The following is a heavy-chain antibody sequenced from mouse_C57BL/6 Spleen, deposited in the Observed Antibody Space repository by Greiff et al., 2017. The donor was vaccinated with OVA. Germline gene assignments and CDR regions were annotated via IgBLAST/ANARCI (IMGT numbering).Heavy chain of an antibody. D-gene: IGHD1-1*01. CDR2: IDPSDSET. J-gene: IGHJ2*01. CDR1: GYTFTSYW. Sequence: QVQLKQPGAELVRPGSSVKLSCKASGYTFTSYWMHWVKQRPIQGLEWIGNIDPSDSETHYNQKFKDKATLTVDKSSSTAYMQLSSLTSEDSAVDYCARSRDYGSSYVDYWGQGTTLTVSS. CDR3: ARSRDYGSSYVDY. V-gene: IGHV1-52*01.